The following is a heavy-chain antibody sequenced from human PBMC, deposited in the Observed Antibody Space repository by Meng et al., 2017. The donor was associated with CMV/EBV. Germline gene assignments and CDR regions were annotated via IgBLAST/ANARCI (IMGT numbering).Heavy chain of an antibody. J-gene: IGHJ4*02. D-gene: IGHD2-2*01. CDR2: INPNSGGT. Sequence: ASVKVSCKASGYTFTGYYMHWVRQAPGQGLEWMGWINPNSGGTNYAQKFQGRVTMTRDTSISTAYMELSRLGSDDTAVYYCARDRGRCSSTSKPCRSLGYFDYWGQGTLVTVSS. V-gene: IGHV1-2*02. CDR1: GYTFTGYY. CDR3: ARDRGRCSSTSKPCRSLGYFDY.